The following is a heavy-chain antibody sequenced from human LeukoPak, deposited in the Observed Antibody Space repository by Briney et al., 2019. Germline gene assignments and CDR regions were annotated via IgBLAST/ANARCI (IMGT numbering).Heavy chain of an antibody. Sequence: GGSLRLSCAASGFTFSSYEMNWVRQAPGKGLEWVSYISSSGSTIYYADSVKGRFTISRDNSKNSLYLQMNSLRAEDTALYYCAKDEEGATWFDPWGQGTLVTVSS. CDR1: GFTFSSYE. D-gene: IGHD1-26*01. CDR2: ISSSGSTI. J-gene: IGHJ5*02. CDR3: AKDEEGATWFDP. V-gene: IGHV3-48*03.